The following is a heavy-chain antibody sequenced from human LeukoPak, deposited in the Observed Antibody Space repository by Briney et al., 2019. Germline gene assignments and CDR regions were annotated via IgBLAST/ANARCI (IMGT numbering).Heavy chain of an antibody. CDR1: GVTFSSYT. V-gene: IGHV3-48*01. CDR2: IGTSSTTI. J-gene: IGHJ6*03. Sequence: GGSLRLSCAASGVTFSSYTMNWVRQPPGKGLEWVSNIGTSSTTIYYADSVKGRFTISRVNAKNSLYLQMNSLRADDTAVYYCARFAAGGSYYYYMDVWGKGTTVTVSS. CDR3: ARFAAGGSYYYYMDV. D-gene: IGHD6-25*01.